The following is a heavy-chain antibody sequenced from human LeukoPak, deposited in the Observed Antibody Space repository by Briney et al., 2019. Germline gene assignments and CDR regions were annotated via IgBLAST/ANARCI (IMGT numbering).Heavy chain of an antibody. CDR2: IKQDGSEI. J-gene: IGHJ4*01. V-gene: IGHV3-7*03. CDR3: AGGSGWITGD. Sequence: GGSLTLSCSASGFTFGSYWMNWVRHAPGKGPEWVANIKQDGSEINYVDSVKGRFIISRDNAKNSLYLQMNSLRVDDTAVYYCAGGSGWITGDWGHGTLVTVSS. CDR1: GFTFGSYW. D-gene: IGHD1-14*01.